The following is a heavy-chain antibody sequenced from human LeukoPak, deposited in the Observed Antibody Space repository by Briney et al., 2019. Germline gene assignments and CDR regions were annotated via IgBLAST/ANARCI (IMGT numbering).Heavy chain of an antibody. CDR2: IYYSGTT. V-gene: IGHV4-59*01. CDR1: GGSFSSYY. CDR3: AKASELGDYPNYYYYGMDV. J-gene: IGHJ6*02. D-gene: IGHD1-14*01. Sequence: PSETLSLTCTVSGGSFSSYYWSWIRQPPGKGLEWIGYIYYSGTTNYNPSLKSRVTISVDTSKNLFSLKLSSVTAADTAVYYCAKASELGDYPNYYYYGMDVWGQGTTVTVSS.